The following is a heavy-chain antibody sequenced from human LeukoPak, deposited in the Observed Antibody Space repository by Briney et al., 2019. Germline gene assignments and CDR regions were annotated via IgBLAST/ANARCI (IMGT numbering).Heavy chain of an antibody. CDR2: IKQDGSEK. D-gene: IGHD2-15*01. V-gene: IGHV3-7*01. J-gene: IGHJ4*02. CDR1: GFTFSSYW. CDR3: ASTTQKNYCSGGSCATVDY. Sequence: GGSLRLSCAASGFTFSSYWMSWVRQAPGKGLEWVANIKQDGSEKYYVDSVKGRFTISRDNAKNSLYLQMNSLRAEDTAVYYCASTTQKNYCSGGSCATVDYWGQGTLVTVSS.